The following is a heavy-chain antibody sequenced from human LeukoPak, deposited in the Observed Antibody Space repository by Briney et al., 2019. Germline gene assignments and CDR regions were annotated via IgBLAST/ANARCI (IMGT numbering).Heavy chain of an antibody. V-gene: IGHV3-30*02. J-gene: IGHJ4*02. CDR1: GFTFSSYG. CDR2: IRYDGSNK. D-gene: IGHD3-22*01. Sequence: GGSLRLSCAASGFTFSSYGMHWVRQAPGKGLEWVAFIRYDGSNKYYADSVKGRFTISRDNSKNTLYLQMNSLRAEDTAVYYCAKGLIDSSGQNYPWDDYWGQGTLVTASS. CDR3: AKGLIDSSGQNYPWDDY.